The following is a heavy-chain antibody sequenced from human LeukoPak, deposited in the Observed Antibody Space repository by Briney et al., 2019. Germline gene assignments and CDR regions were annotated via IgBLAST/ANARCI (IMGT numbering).Heavy chain of an antibody. J-gene: IGHJ4*02. CDR2: ISSSGSTI. V-gene: IGHV3-11*01. CDR1: GFTFSDYY. Sequence: GGSLRLSCAASGFTFSDYYMSWIRQAPGRGLEWVSYISSSGSTIYYADSVKGRFTISRDNAKNSLYLQMNSLRAEDTAVYYCARELGITMVRGVPAYWGQGTLVTVSS. CDR3: ARELGITMVRGVPAY. D-gene: IGHD3-10*01.